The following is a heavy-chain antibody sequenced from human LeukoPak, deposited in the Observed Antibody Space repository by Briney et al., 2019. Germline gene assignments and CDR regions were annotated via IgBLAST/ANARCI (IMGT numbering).Heavy chain of an antibody. CDR3: ARDRWSSSWPFYSGIDV. V-gene: IGHV4-59*01. D-gene: IGHD6-13*01. Sequence: PSETRSFTCTSPVGSIGVDIWSWIRHPPRQGLEWIGYISNSGVVNYNPSLKSRVTISLDTSKTQFYLRLSSVTAADTAVYYCARDRWSSSWPFYSGIDVWGKGTTVTVSS. J-gene: IGHJ6*04. CDR1: VGSIGVDI. CDR2: ISNSGVV.